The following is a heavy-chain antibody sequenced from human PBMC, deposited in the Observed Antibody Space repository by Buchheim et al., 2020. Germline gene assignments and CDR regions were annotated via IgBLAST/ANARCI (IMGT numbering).Heavy chain of an antibody. D-gene: IGHD1-26*01. CDR1: GYTFTSYG. CDR2: MNTNNDDT. J-gene: IGHJ5*02. V-gene: IGHV1-8*01. Sequence: QVQLVQSGAEVKKPGASVKVSCKASGYTFTSYGINWVRQASGQGLEWMGWMNTNNDDTGYAQKFQGRIAMTRDTSISTAYMELNSLTSEDTAVYYCARRFGKVGATTVSGYWFDPWGQGTL. CDR3: ARRFGKVGATTVSGYWFDP.